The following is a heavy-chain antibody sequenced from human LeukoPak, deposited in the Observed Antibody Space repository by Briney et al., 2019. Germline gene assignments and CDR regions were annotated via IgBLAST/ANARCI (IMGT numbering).Heavy chain of an antibody. CDR2: IYSSGTT. CDR1: GGSISSYY. Sequence: SETLSLTCTVSGGSISSYYWSWIRQPPGKGLEWIGRIYSSGTTNYNPSLKSRVTISVDTSKNQFSLNLNSVTAADTAVYYCARLVRSFPGYYYYIDVWGKGTTVTISS. J-gene: IGHJ6*03. V-gene: IGHV4-59*08. CDR3: ARLVRSFPGYYYYIDV. D-gene: IGHD2-15*01.